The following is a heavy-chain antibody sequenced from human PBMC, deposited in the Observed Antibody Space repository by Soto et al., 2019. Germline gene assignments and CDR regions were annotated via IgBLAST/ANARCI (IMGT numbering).Heavy chain of an antibody. V-gene: IGHV3-23*01. CDR1: GFTFSSFA. D-gene: IGHD3-16*02. J-gene: IGHJ4*02. CDR2: ISGSSGHT. CDR3: AIGPSEYIWGSYLRYCDS. Sequence: EVQLLESGGGLVQPGGSLRLSCAASGFTFSSFAMNWVRQAPGKGLEWVSAISGSSGHTYYADSVKGRLIISRDNSKNALYLQMDSLSADDTAVYYCAIGPSEYIWGSYLRYCDSWGQGSLVTVSS.